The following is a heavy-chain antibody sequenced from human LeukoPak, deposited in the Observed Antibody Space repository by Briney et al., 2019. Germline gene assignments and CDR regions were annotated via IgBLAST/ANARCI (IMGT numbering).Heavy chain of an antibody. V-gene: IGHV3-20*04. J-gene: IGHJ3*02. CDR1: GFTFSDYG. CDR3: AKEYSDHAFDI. CDR2: INWIGIST. Sequence: GGSLRLSCEASGFTFSDYGMTWVRQVPGKGLEWVSNINWIGISTSYRDSVKGRFTISRDNAKNSLYLQMNSLRAEDMALYYCAKEYSDHAFDIWGQGTMVTVSS. D-gene: IGHD2-15*01.